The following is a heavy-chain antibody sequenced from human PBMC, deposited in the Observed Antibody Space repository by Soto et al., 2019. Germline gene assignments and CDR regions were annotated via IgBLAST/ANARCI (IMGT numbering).Heavy chain of an antibody. J-gene: IGHJ1*01. CDR2: LNQDGSQK. CDR1: GFTFSAHW. D-gene: IGHD2-21*01. CDR3: VRESCVGGWCKGYFQE. Sequence: EVQLVASGGDLVQPGGSLRISCAASGFTFSAHWLTWVRQAPGKGLEYVATLNQDGSQKYYVDSVKGRFTISRDNARNSLYLQMISLRVEDTAVYFCVRESCVGGWCKGYFQEWGQGTRVTVSS. V-gene: IGHV3-7*05.